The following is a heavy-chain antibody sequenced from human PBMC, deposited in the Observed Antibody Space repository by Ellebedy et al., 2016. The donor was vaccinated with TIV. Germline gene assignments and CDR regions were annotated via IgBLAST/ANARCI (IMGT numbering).Heavy chain of an antibody. CDR3: ARDQSYDILTGYYKGVIDY. V-gene: IGHV3-21*01. Sequence: GGSLRLSXAASGFTFSSYSMNWVRQAPGKGLEWVSSISSSSSYIYYADSVKGRFTISRDNAKNSLYLQMNSLRAEDTAVYYRARDQSYDILTGYYKGVIDYWGQGTLVTVSS. D-gene: IGHD3-9*01. CDR1: GFTFSSYS. J-gene: IGHJ4*02. CDR2: ISSSSSYI.